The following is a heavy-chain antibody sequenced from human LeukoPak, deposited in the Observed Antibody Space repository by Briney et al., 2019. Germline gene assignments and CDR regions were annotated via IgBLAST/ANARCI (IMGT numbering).Heavy chain of an antibody. CDR3: GRDFLGESGAGGP. D-gene: IGHD3-10*01. J-gene: IGHJ5*02. Sequence: PGRSLRLSCAASGFTFSSYEMNWIRQAPGKGLEWVSYISSSSSTIYYADSVKGRFTISRDNAKNSVHLQMTNLRVDDTAVYYCGRDFLGESGAGGPWGQGILVTVSS. CDR1: GFTFSSYE. CDR2: ISSSSSTI. V-gene: IGHV3-48*03.